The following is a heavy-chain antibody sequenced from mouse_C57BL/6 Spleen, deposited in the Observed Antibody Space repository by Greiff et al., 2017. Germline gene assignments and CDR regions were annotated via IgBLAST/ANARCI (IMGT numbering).Heavy chain of an antibody. CDR1: GYTFTSYT. D-gene: IGHD2-4*01. CDR2: INPSSGYT. CDR3: ARREDYDGEVDYFDY. V-gene: IGHV1-4*01. Sequence: VQLQQSGAELARPGASVKMSCKASGYTFTSYTMHWVKQRPGQGLEWIGYINPSSGYTKYNQKFKDKATLTADKSSSTAYMQLSSLTSEDSAVYYCARREDYDGEVDYFDYWGQGTTLTVSS. J-gene: IGHJ2*01.